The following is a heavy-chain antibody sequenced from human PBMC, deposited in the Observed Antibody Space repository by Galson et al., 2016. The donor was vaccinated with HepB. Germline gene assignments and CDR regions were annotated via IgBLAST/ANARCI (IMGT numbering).Heavy chain of an antibody. D-gene: IGHD1-1*01. CDR3: ARAGKWSGIQLYYSTRWFDP. Sequence: SETLSLSCAVSGGSFSDYYWSWIRQPPGKGLEWVGEINHSGIINYNPSLKSRVTISLDTPNKQFSLKVSSVTAADTAVYYCARAGKWSGIQLYYSTRWFDPWGQGTLVSVSS. J-gene: IGHJ5*02. V-gene: IGHV4-34*01. CDR2: INHSGII. CDR1: GGSFSDYY.